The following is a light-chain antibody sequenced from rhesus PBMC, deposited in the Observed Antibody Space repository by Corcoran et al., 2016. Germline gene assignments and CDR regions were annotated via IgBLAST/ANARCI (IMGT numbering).Light chain of an antibody. J-gene: IGLJ1*01. CDR3: CSYRTGSDYI. Sequence: QSALTQPPSVSKSLGQSVTISCTGTSSDIGVYNDVSWYHQPPDTVPRLRIYEVNKRPSGVSDRFSGSKSGNTASLTISGLQAEDEADYYCCSYRTGSDYIFGTGTRLTVL. CDR2: EVN. V-gene: IGLV2S9*01. CDR1: SSDIGVYND.